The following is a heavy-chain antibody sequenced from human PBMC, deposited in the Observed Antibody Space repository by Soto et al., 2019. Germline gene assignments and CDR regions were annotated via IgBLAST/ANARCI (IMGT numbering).Heavy chain of an antibody. D-gene: IGHD3-22*01. J-gene: IGHJ3*02. V-gene: IGHV4-31*03. CDR2: IYYSGTT. CDR3: ASYYDSGGYLAFDM. CDR1: GGSISSGGYY. Sequence: QVQLQESGPRLVKPSQTLSLTCTVSGGSISSGGYYWSWIRHHPEKGLEWIGYIYYSGTTYYNPSLKSRVIISVDTSKNQFSLKLSSVTAAVTAVYYCASYYDSGGYLAFDMWGLGTLVTVSS.